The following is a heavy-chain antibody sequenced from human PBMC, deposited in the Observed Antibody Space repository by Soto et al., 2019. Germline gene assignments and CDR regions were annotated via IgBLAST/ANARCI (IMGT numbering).Heavy chain of an antibody. Sequence: QVQLVESGGGLVQPGGSLRLSCTASGFTFSDYYMTWIRQAPGKGLESVSYISSSGTRMYYADSVKGRFTISRDNAKNSLYLLLNSLGAEDTAVYYCAREYYDVLTDYYRYYYIDVWGKGITVTVSS. V-gene: IGHV3-11*01. CDR3: AREYYDVLTDYYRYYYIDV. CDR2: ISSSGTRM. J-gene: IGHJ6*03. CDR1: GFTFSDYY. D-gene: IGHD3-9*01.